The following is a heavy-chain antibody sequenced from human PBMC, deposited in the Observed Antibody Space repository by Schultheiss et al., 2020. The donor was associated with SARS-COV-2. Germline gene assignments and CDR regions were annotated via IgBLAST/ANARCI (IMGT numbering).Heavy chain of an antibody. V-gene: IGHV4-34*01. Sequence: SETLSLTCAVYGGSFSGYYWSWIRQPPGKGLEWIGEINHSGSTNYNPSLKSRVTISVDTSKNQFSLKLSSVTAADTAVYYCARDPIGRSGYYYNWFDPWGQGTLVTVSS. CDR2: INHSGST. CDR3: ARDPIGRSGYYYNWFDP. CDR1: GGSFSGYY. J-gene: IGHJ5*02. D-gene: IGHD3-3*01.